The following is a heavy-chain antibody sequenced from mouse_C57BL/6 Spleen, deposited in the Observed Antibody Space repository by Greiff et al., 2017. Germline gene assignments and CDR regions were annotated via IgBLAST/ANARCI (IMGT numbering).Heavy chain of an antibody. CDR1: GYTFTSSW. J-gene: IGHJ2*01. V-gene: IGHV1-72*01. D-gene: IGHD1-1*01. CDR3: ARRDHYYGSGYDY. CDR2: IYPKGGGT. Sequence: VKLQQSGAELVKPGASVKLSCKASGYTFTSSWMHWVKQRPGRGLEWIGRIYPKGGGTKYNGKFKSKATLTVDKPSSTAYMQLSSLTSEDSAVYYGARRDHYYGSGYDYWGQGTTLTVSS.